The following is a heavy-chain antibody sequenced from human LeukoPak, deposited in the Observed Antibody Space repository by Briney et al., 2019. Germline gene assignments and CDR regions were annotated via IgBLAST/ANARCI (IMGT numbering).Heavy chain of an antibody. CDR2: ISYDGSNK. CDR3: ARETRYNIAYCGGDCYSDYYYGMDV. V-gene: IGHV3-30-3*01. Sequence: PGGPLRLSCAASGFTFSSYAMHWVRQGPGKGLEWVAVISYDGSNKYYADSVKGRFTISRDNSKNTLYLQMNSLRAEDTAVYYCARETRYNIAYCGGDCYSDYYYGMDVWGQGTTVTVSS. CDR1: GFTFSSYA. D-gene: IGHD2-21*02. J-gene: IGHJ6*02.